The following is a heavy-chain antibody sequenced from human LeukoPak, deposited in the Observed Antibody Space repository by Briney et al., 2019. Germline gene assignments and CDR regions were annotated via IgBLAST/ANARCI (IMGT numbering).Heavy chain of an antibody. J-gene: IGHJ6*02. CDR1: GFTFSSYW. V-gene: IGHV3-7*01. D-gene: IGHD3-10*01. CDR3: ARENTYYYGSGSYFGTYYYYGMDV. Sequence: GGSLRLSCAASGFTFSSYWMSWVRQAPGKGLEWVANIKQDGSEKYYVDSVKGRFTISRDNAKNSLYLQMNSLRAEDTAVYYCARENTYYYGSGSYFGTYYYYGMDVWGQGTAVTVSS. CDR2: IKQDGSEK.